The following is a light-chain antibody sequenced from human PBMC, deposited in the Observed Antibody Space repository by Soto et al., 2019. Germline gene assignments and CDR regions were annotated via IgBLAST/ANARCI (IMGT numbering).Light chain of an antibody. J-gene: IGKJ1*01. Sequence: DIQMTQSPSSLSASAGDRVTITCRASQSISSYLNWYQQKPRKAPKLLIYAASSLQSGVPSRFSGSGSGTDFTLTISSLQPEDFATYYCQQSYSTPPVTFGQGTKVEIK. CDR3: QQSYSTPPVT. V-gene: IGKV1-39*01. CDR1: QSISSY. CDR2: AAS.